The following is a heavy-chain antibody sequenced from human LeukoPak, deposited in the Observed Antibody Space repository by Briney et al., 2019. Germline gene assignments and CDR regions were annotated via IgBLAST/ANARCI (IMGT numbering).Heavy chain of an antibody. D-gene: IGHD5-24*01. J-gene: IGHJ4*02. CDR3: AREQRDGYNPNFDY. CDR2: INTYTGNP. V-gene: IGHV7-4-1*02. Sequence: ASVKVSCKASGYTFTSYAMNWVRQAPGQGLEWMGWINTYTGNPTYAQGFTGRFVFSLDTSVSTAYLQISSLKAEDTAVYYCAREQRDGYNPNFDYWGQGTLVTVSS. CDR1: GYTFTSYA.